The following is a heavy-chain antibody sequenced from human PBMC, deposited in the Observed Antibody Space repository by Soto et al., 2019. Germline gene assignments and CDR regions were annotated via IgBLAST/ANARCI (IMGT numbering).Heavy chain of an antibody. J-gene: IGHJ5*02. CDR3: ARLPLDFWAWFDP. Sequence: QLQLQESGPGLVKPSETLSLTCTVSGGSISSSSYYWGWIRQPPGKGLEWIGSIYYSGSTYYNPSLKSRVTISVDTSKNQFSLKLSSVTAADTAVYYCARLPLDFWAWFDPRGQGTLVTVSS. V-gene: IGHV4-39*01. CDR2: IYYSGST. D-gene: IGHD3-3*01. CDR1: GGSISSSSYY.